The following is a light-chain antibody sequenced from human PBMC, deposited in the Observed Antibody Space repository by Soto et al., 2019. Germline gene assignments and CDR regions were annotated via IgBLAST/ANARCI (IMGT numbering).Light chain of an antibody. CDR2: AAP. J-gene: IGKJ5*01. Sequence: AIRMTQSPSSLSASTGDRGTITCRARQGISSYLAWYQQTPGKAHKLVIYAAPSLQSGVQSRFSGSGSGTDFTLTIRSLQPEDFATYYCKQANSFPITFGQGTRLEIK. V-gene: IGKV1-8*01. CDR1: QGISSY. CDR3: KQANSFPIT.